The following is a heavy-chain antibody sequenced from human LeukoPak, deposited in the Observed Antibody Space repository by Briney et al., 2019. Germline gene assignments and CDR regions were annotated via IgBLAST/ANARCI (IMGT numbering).Heavy chain of an antibody. J-gene: IGHJ6*03. Sequence: KTSETLSLTCTVSGGSISSGSYYWSWIRQPAGKGLGWIGYIYYSGSTNYNPSLKSRVTISVDTSKNQFSLKLSSVTAADTAVYYCARRGPGVGYYYYYYMDVWGKGTTVTVSS. CDR1: GGSISSGSYY. CDR3: ARRGPGVGYYYYYYMDV. CDR2: IYYSGST. V-gene: IGHV4-61*10. D-gene: IGHD2-8*01.